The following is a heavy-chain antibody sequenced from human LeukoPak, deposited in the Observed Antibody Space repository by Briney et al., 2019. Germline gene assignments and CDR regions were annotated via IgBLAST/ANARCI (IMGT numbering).Heavy chain of an antibody. V-gene: IGHV1-2*02. J-gene: IGHJ4*02. D-gene: IGHD6-13*01. CDR1: GYTLSDYY. CDR3: ARVRGNSCDY. CDR2: IRGDTGDT. Sequence: ASVTISCKTSGYTLSDYYMHWVRQAPGQGLEWMGWIRGDTGDTDSPKKFQGRVTMTRDTPTNTAYLELSRLRYDDTAIYFCARVRGNSCDYWGQGTLVTVSS.